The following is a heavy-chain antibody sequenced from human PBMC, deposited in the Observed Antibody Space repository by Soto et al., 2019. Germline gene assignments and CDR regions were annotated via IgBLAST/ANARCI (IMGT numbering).Heavy chain of an antibody. J-gene: IGHJ6*02. CDR3: ARDGASSWKFYYYYGMDV. Sequence: VASVKVSCKASGYTFTGYYMHWVRQAPGQGLEWMGWINPNSGGTNYAQKFQGWVTMTRDTSISTAYMELSRLRSDDTAVYYCARDGASSWKFYYYYGMDVWGQGTTVTVSS. CDR2: INPNSGGT. CDR1: GYTFTGYY. V-gene: IGHV1-2*04. D-gene: IGHD6-13*01.